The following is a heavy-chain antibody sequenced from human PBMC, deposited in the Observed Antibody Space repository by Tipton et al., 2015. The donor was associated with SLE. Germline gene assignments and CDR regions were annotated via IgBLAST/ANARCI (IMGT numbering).Heavy chain of an antibody. CDR2: ISPTGGNI. CDR3: ARTAVPATVGAFDI. CDR1: GFTFSTYS. Sequence: SLRLSCAASGFTFSTYSMHWVRQAPGKGLEWVSSISPTGGNIYYADSVKGRFTISRDNAKDSLSLQMNSLTGEDTAVYYCARTAVPATVGAFDIWGQGTMVTVSS. D-gene: IGHD2-2*01. V-gene: IGHV3-21*01. J-gene: IGHJ3*02.